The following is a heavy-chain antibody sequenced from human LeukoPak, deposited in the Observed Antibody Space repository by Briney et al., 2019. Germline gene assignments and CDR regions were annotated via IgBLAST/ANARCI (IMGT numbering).Heavy chain of an antibody. D-gene: IGHD4-17*01. V-gene: IGHV4-39*01. CDR1: GGSIGSGDYY. CDR3: ARHDYGDYGPFDC. Sequence: PSETLSLTCTVSGGSIGSGDYYWGWIRQPPGKGLEWIGTIYYSGSTYYNTSLKSRVTIFVDMSNNPFSLKLNSVTAADTAVYYCARHDYGDYGPFDCWGQGALVTVSS. J-gene: IGHJ4*02. CDR2: IYYSGST.